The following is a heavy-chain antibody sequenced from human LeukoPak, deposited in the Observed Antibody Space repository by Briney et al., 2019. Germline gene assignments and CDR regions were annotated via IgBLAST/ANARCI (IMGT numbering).Heavy chain of an antibody. D-gene: IGHD6-19*01. Sequence: PGGSLRLSCAASGFTFSSYSMNWVRQAPGKGLEWVSSISSSSSYIYYADSVKGRFTIPRDNAKNSLYLQMNSLRAEDTAVYYCAREAGTSYDWFDPWGQGTLVTVSS. V-gene: IGHV3-21*01. J-gene: IGHJ5*02. CDR3: AREAGTSYDWFDP. CDR1: GFTFSSYS. CDR2: ISSSSSYI.